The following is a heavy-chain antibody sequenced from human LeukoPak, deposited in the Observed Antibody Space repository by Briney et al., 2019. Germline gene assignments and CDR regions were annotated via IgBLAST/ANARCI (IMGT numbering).Heavy chain of an antibody. CDR3: ARSGFGSGISFDL. CDR2: MNPNSGDT. D-gene: IGHD3-10*01. J-gene: IGHJ5*02. V-gene: IGHV1-8*01. Sequence: ASVKVSCKASGYTFTSYDINWVRQATGQGLEWMGWMNPNSGDTGYPQKFQGRVTMTRDTSITTAYMELSSLRSEDTAVYYCARSGFGSGISFDLWGQGTLVTVSS. CDR1: GYTFTSYD.